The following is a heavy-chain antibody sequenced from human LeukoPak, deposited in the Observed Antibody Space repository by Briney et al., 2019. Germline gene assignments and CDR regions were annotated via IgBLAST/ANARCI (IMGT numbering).Heavy chain of an antibody. V-gene: IGHV6-1*01. J-gene: IGHJ4*02. CDR1: GDSVSSHSAA. CDR2: TYYRSKWYN. CDR3: ARESNIVAAGPFDF. D-gene: IGHD6-25*01. Sequence: SQTLSHTCAISGDSVSSHSAAWNWIRQSPSRGLEWLGRTYYRSKWYNDYAVSVKSRVIINPDTSKNQFSLQLNSVTPEDTAVYYCARESNIVAAGPFDFWGQGTLVTVSS.